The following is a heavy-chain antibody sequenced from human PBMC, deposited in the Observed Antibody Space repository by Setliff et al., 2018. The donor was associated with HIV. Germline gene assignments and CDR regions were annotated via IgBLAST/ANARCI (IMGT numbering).Heavy chain of an antibody. CDR2: INHSGST. Sequence: SETLSLTCAVYGGSFSGYYWSWIRQPPGKGLEWIGEINHSGSTNYNPSLKSRVTISVDTSKNQFSLKLSSVIPEDTAVYYCAREFPRVMGPTTFYLDYWGQGSLVTVSS. CDR3: AREFPRVMGPTTFYLDY. CDR1: GGSFSGYY. J-gene: IGHJ4*02. V-gene: IGHV4-34*01. D-gene: IGHD1-26*01.